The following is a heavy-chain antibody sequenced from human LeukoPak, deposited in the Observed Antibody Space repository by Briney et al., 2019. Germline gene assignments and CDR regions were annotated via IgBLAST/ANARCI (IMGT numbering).Heavy chain of an antibody. D-gene: IGHD6-6*01. CDR3: ARFGTSSSRFFDQ. Sequence: SETLSLTCTVSGGSISAYYWSWLRQPPGKGLEWIGYIHYSGTTNYYPSLKSRVTIALDTSKNQFSLKLNSVTAADTAVYYCARFGTSSSRFFDQWGQGTLVTVS. CDR1: GGSISAYY. J-gene: IGHJ4*02. V-gene: IGHV4-59*01. CDR2: IHYSGTT.